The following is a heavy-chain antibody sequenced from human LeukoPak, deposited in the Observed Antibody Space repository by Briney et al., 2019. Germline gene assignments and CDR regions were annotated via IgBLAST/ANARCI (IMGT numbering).Heavy chain of an antibody. J-gene: IGHJ5*02. D-gene: IGHD6-6*01. Sequence: ASVKISCKASGFKFTNFYFHWVRQAPGQGLEWMGLINPSGGTTTYAQKFQGNITMTRDTSTSTVYMEMTSLTSEDTAVYYCARSEYSKSIWFDPWGQGTLVTVSS. CDR1: GFKFTNFY. CDR2: INPSGGTT. V-gene: IGHV1-46*01. CDR3: ARSEYSKSIWFDP.